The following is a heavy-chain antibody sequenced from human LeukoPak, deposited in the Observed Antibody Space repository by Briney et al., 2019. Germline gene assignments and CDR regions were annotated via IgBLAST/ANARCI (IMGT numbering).Heavy chain of an antibody. Sequence: GGSLRLSCAASGFTFSDYYMSWIRQAPGKGLEWVSYISSSGSTVYYADSVKGRFTISRDNAKNSLYLQMNSLRAEDTAVYYCATAYDILTGYYHPTPPDYWGQGTLVTVSS. V-gene: IGHV3-11*01. CDR3: ATAYDILTGYYHPTPPDY. CDR2: ISSSGSTV. CDR1: GFTFSDYY. D-gene: IGHD3-9*01. J-gene: IGHJ4*02.